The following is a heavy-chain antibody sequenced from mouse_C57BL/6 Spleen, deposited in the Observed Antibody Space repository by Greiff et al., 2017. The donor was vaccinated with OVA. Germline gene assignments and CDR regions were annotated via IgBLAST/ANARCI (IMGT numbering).Heavy chain of an antibody. CDR3: ARGDWDSYYFDY. CDR2: INPSSGYT. D-gene: IGHD4-1*01. J-gene: IGHJ2*01. CDR1: GYTFTSYT. Sequence: QVQLQQSGAELARPGASVKMSCKASGYTFTSYTMHWVKQRPGQGLEWIGYINPSSGYTKYNQKFKDKATLTADKSSSTAYMQLSSLTSADSAVSYCARGDWDSYYFDYWGQGTTLTVSS. V-gene: IGHV1-4*01.